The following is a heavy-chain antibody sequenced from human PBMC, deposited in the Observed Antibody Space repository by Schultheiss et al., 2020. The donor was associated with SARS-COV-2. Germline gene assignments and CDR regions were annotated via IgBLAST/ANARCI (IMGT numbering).Heavy chain of an antibody. CDR2: IYHSGST. CDR3: ARVVRDFGVVIATEGNWFDP. J-gene: IGHJ5*02. V-gene: IGHV4-38-2*02. CDR1: GYSISSGYY. Sequence: SETLSLTCTVSGYSISSGYYWGWIRQPPGKGLEWIGSIYHSGSTYYNPSLKSRVTISVDTSKNQLSLKLSSVTAADTAVYYCARVVRDFGVVIATEGNWFDPWGQGTLVTVSS. D-gene: IGHD3-3*01.